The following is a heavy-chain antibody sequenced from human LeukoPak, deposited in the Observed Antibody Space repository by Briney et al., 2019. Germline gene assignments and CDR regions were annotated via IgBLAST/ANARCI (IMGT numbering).Heavy chain of an antibody. Sequence: SVKVSCKASGGTFSSYAVSWVRQAPGQGLEWMGRIIPILGIANYAQKFQGRVTITADKSTSTAYMELSSLRSEDTAVYYCARDNYYDSSAEDWFDPWGQGTLVTVSS. CDR1: GGTFSSYA. J-gene: IGHJ5*02. D-gene: IGHD3-22*01. CDR3: ARDNYYDSSAEDWFDP. V-gene: IGHV1-69*04. CDR2: IIPILGIA.